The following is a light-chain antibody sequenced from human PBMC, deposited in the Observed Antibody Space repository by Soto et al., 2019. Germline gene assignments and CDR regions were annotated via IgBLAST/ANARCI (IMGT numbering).Light chain of an antibody. Sequence: DIQLTQSPSSLSAFVGDRVTITCRASQSISNSLNWYQQKPGKAPRLLISTISSLQSGVPSRFTGSGSGTDFTLTISSLQPDDFATYYCQQNHSTPLTFGGGTKVEV. CDR2: TIS. CDR3: QQNHSTPLT. CDR1: QSISNS. V-gene: IGKV1-39*01. J-gene: IGKJ4*01.